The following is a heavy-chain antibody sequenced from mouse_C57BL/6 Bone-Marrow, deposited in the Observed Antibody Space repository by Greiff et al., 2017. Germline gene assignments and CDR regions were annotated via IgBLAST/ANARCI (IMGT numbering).Heavy chain of an antibody. CDR2: IYPSDSET. CDR1: GYTFTSYW. J-gene: IGHJ2*01. D-gene: IGHD1-1*01. CDR3: ARGGTTVGAFDY. Sequence: QVQLQQPGAELVRPGSSVKLSCTASGYTFTSYWMDWVKQRPGQGLEWIGNIYPSDSETHYTPKFKDKATLTVDKSSSTAYMQLSSLTSEDSAVYYFARGGTTVGAFDYWGQGTTLTVSS. V-gene: IGHV1-61*01.